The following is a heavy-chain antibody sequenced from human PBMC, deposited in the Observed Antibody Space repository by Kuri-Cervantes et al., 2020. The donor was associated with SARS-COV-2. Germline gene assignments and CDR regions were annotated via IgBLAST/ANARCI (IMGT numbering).Heavy chain of an antibody. CDR3: AKTEEGQGFWSGDYYYYHYGMDV. J-gene: IGHJ6*02. CDR1: GFTFNNYW. D-gene: IGHD3-3*01. V-gene: IGHV3-74*01. Sequence: ETLSLTCAASGFTFNNYWMHWVRQGPGQGLVWVSRISSDGSTTDYADSVKGRFTISRDNAKNTLYLEMNSLRAEDTAVYFCAKTEEGQGFWSGDYYYYHYGMDVWGQGTTVTVSS. CDR2: ISSDGSTT.